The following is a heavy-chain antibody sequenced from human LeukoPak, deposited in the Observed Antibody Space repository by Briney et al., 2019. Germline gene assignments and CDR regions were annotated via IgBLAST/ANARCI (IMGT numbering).Heavy chain of an antibody. CDR2: IIPICGTA. D-gene: IGHD3-10*01. Sequence: ASVKVSCKASGGTFSSYAISWVRQAPGQGLEWMGGIIPICGTANYAQKFRGRVTITADESTSTAYMELSSLRSEDTAVYYCAILHGSDPDAFDIWGQGTMVTVSS. J-gene: IGHJ3*02. CDR3: AILHGSDPDAFDI. V-gene: IGHV1-69*13. CDR1: GGTFSSYA.